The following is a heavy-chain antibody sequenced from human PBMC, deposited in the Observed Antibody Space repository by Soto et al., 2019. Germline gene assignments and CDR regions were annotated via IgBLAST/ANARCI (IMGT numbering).Heavy chain of an antibody. D-gene: IGHD3-22*01. CDR1: GYTFTGYY. CDR3: ARPFNEDSSGYYLRP. Sequence: ASVKVSFKASGYTFTGYYMHWVRQAPGQGLEWMGWINPNSGGTNYAQKFQGRVTMTRDTSISTAYMELSRLRSDDTAVYYCARPFNEDSSGYYLRPWGQGTLVTVSS. V-gene: IGHV1-2*02. J-gene: IGHJ5*02. CDR2: INPNSGGT.